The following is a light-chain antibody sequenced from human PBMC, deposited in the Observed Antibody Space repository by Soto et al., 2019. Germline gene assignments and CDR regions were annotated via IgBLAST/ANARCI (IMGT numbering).Light chain of an antibody. Sequence: EIVLTQSPGTLSLSPGERATLSCRSSQSVSSSYLAWYQQKPGQAPRLLIYDASSRATGIPDRFSGSGSGTDFTLTISRLEPEDFAVYYCQQYGSSPTFGQGTKVEIK. J-gene: IGKJ1*01. CDR2: DAS. CDR1: QSVSSSY. V-gene: IGKV3-20*01. CDR3: QQYGSSPT.